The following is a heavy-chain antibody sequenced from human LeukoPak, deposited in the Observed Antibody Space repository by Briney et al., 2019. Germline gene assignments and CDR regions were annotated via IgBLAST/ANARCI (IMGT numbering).Heavy chain of an antibody. J-gene: IGHJ4*02. D-gene: IGHD6-19*01. CDR3: ARRSGIAVAGAFDY. CDR1: GFTFSSYA. CDR2: ISYDGTNK. V-gene: IGHV3-30*04. Sequence: GGSLRLSCAASGFTFSSYAMHWVRQAPGKGLEWVTVISYDGTNKYYTDSVKGRFTISRDNSKNTLYLQMNSLRAEDTAVYYCARRSGIAVAGAFDYWGQGALVTVSS.